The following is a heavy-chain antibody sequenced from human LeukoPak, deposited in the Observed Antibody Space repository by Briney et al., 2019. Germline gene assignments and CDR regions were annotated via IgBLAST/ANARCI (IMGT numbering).Heavy chain of an antibody. CDR2: ISGSGGST. J-gene: IGHJ3*02. CDR3: AKEADSSGYPGHAFDI. Sequence: PGGSLRLSCAASGFTFSSYAMSWVRQAPGKGLEWVSAISGSGGSTYYADSVKGRFTISRDNSKNTLYLQMNSLRAEDTAVYYCAKEADSSGYPGHAFDIWGQGTMVTVSS. CDR1: GFTFSSYA. D-gene: IGHD3-22*01. V-gene: IGHV3-23*01.